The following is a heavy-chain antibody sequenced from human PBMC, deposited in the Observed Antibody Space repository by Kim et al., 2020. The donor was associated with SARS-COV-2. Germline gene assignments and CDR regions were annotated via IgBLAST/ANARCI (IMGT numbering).Heavy chain of an antibody. V-gene: IGHV4-4*02. Sequence: SETLSLTCAVSGGSISSSNWWSWVRQPPGKGLEWIGEIYHSGSTNYNPSLKSRVTISVDKSKNQFSLKLSSVTAADTAVYYCASIYPGSDSSSWYPFDYWGQGTLVTVSS. J-gene: IGHJ4*02. CDR1: GGSISSSNW. CDR2: IYHSGST. CDR3: ASIYPGSDSSSWYPFDY. D-gene: IGHD6-13*01.